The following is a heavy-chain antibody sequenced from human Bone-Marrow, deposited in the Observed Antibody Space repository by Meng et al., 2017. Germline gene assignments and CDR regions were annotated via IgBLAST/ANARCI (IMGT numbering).Heavy chain of an antibody. CDR1: GGSISSSSYY. J-gene: IGHJ4*02. CDR2: IYYSGST. D-gene: IGHD6-13*01. V-gene: IGHV4-39*07. Sequence: SETLSLTCTVSGGSISSSSYYWGWIRQPPGKGLEWIGSIYYSGSTYYNPSLKSRVTTSVDTSKNQFSLKLSSVTAADTAVYYCARDLRDSSSWYVRDPYYFDYWGQGTLVTVSS. CDR3: ARDLRDSSSWYVRDPYYFDY.